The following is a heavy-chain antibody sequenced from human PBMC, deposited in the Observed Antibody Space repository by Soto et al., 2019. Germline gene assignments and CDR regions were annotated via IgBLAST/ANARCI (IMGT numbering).Heavy chain of an antibody. CDR1: GGSFSGYY. V-gene: IGHV4-34*01. D-gene: IGHD3-3*01. CDR3: ARGRKGGFWSCYSSWFDP. J-gene: IGHJ5*02. Sequence: QVQLQQWGAGLLKPSETLSLTCAVYGGSFSGYYWSWIRQPPGKGLEGIGEINHSGSTNYNPSLKSRVTISVDTTKSQFSLKLSSVTAADTAVYYCARGRKGGFWSCYSSWFDPWGQGTLVTVSS. CDR2: INHSGST.